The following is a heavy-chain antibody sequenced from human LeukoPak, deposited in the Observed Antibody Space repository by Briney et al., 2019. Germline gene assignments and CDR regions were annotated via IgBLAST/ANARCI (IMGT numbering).Heavy chain of an antibody. CDR2: IIPILGTA. CDR1: GGTFSSYA. D-gene: IGHD3-3*01. CDR3: ARDLHSGFWSGYQRHYYYYMDV. V-gene: IGHV1-69*15. Sequence: SVKVSCKASGGTFSSYAISWVRQAPGQGLEWMGRIIPILGTANYAQKFQGRVTITADESTSTAYMELSSLRSEDTAVYYCARDLHSGFWSGYQRHYYYYMDVWGKGTTVTVSS. J-gene: IGHJ6*03.